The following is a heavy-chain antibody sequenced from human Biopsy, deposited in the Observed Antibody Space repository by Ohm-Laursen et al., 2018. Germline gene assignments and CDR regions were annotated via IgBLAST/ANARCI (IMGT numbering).Heavy chain of an antibody. D-gene: IGHD1-1*01. CDR2: FAPENGRI. CDR3: AADINVWNVNY. J-gene: IGHJ4*02. Sequence: ASVKVSCKVSGYSLTELSMHWVRQAPGQGLEWMGGFAPENGRIVYSQKFQGRVTMTEGTSTSTAYMEVWRLRSDDTAVYHCAADINVWNVNYWGQGTQVIVSS. CDR1: GYSLTELS. V-gene: IGHV1-24*01.